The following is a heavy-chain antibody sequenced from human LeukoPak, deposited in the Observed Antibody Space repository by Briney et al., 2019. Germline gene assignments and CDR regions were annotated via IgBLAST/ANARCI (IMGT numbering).Heavy chain of an antibody. CDR1: GFTFSSYA. V-gene: IGHV3-23*01. J-gene: IGHJ6*03. D-gene: IGHD4-17*01. CDR3: AKYLQDDYGDYGLNYYYMDV. Sequence: GGSLRLSCAASGFTFSSYAMSWVRQPPGKGLEWVSAISGSGGITYYADSVKGRFTISRDNSKNTLYLQMNSLRAEDTAGYYCAKYLQDDYGDYGLNYYYMDVWGKGTTVTVSS. CDR2: ISGSGGIT.